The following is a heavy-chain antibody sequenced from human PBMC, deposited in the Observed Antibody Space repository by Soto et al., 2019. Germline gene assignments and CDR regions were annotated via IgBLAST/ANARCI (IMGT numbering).Heavy chain of an antibody. CDR3: AKDALAVVSTPLQSGFWDC. D-gene: IGHD2-15*01. Sequence: QVQLVESGGGVVQPGTSLRLSCTASGFTFSTYGMHWVRQAPGKGLEWVALISYHGNNKYYADSVEGRFTISRDNSKNTLYLQMNRVRGEETAVYYCAKDALAVVSTPLQSGFWDCWGQGTLVTVSS. J-gene: IGHJ4*02. CDR2: ISYHGNNK. V-gene: IGHV3-33*06. CDR1: GFTFSTYG.